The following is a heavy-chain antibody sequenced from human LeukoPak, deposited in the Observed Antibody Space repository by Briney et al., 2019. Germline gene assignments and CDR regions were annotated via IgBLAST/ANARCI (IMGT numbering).Heavy chain of an antibody. J-gene: IGHJ4*02. CDR1: GGSISSGSYY. V-gene: IGHV4-61*02. CDR3: ARRGSWSHNPFDY. Sequence: SQTLSLTCTVSGGSISSGSYYWSWIRQPAGKGLEWIGRIYTSGSTNYNPSLKSRVTISVDTSKKQFSLKLSSVTAADTAVYYCARRGSWSHNPFDYWGQGTLVTVS. CDR2: IYTSGST. D-gene: IGHD6-13*01.